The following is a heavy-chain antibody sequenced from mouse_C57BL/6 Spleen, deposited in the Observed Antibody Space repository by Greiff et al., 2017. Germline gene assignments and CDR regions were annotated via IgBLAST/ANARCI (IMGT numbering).Heavy chain of an antibody. CDR1: GFTFSSYA. D-gene: IGHD2-4*01. CDR3: ARDPTIYYDYDDPFAY. V-gene: IGHV5-4*01. CDR2: ISDGGSYT. Sequence: EVKLVESGGGLVKPGGSLKLSCAASGFTFSSYAMSWVRQTPEKRLEWVATISDGGSYTYYPDNVKGRFTISRDNAKNNLYLQMSHLKSEDTAMYYCARDPTIYYDYDDPFAYWGQGTLVTVSA. J-gene: IGHJ3*01.